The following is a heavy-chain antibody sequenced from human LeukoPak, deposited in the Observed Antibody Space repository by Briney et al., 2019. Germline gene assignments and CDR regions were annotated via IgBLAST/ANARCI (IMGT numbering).Heavy chain of an antibody. Sequence: GGSLRLSCAAFRFTFIIYYVHWVRQVPGKGLVWVSRINGDGSSTSYADSVKGRFTISRDNAKNTLYLQMNSLRAEDTAVYYCSGYNYGPPYTNWGQGTLVTVSS. V-gene: IGHV3-74*01. CDR1: RFTFIIYY. D-gene: IGHD5-18*01. CDR3: SGYNYGPPYTN. J-gene: IGHJ4*02. CDR2: INGDGSST.